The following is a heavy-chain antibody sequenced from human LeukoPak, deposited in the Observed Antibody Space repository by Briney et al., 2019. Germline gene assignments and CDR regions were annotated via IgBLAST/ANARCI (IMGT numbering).Heavy chain of an antibody. J-gene: IGHJ4*02. Sequence: GRSLRLSCAASGVTFSSYGMHWARQAPGKGLEWGAVISYDGSNKDYADSVKGRFTISRDNSKNTLYLQMNSLRAEDTAVYYCANGGLHLVVVTALHYWAQGTLVPVSS. CDR1: GVTFSSYG. CDR3: ANGGLHLVVVTALHY. D-gene: IGHD2-21*02. CDR2: ISYDGSNK. V-gene: IGHV3-30*18.